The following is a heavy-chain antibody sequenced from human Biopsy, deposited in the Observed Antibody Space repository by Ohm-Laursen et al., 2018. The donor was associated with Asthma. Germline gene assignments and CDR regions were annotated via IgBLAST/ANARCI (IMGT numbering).Heavy chain of an antibody. V-gene: IGHV4-61*01. J-gene: IGHJ4*02. CDR2: IYYSGST. CDR1: GGSVSSGSYY. D-gene: IGHD3-10*01. CDR3: ARERAGYYGLGSYLGY. Sequence: SDTLSLTCTVSGGSVSSGSYYWSWIRQPPGKGLEWIGYIYYSGSTNYNPSLKSRVTTSVDTSKNQFSLKLSSVTAADTAVYYCARERAGYYGLGSYLGYWGQGTLVTVSS.